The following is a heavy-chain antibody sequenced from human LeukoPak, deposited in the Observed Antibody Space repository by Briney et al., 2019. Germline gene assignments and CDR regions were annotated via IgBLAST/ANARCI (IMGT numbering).Heavy chain of an antibody. CDR1: GGSISSSSYY. D-gene: IGHD6-19*01. CDR3: ARRRRSCGWYDY. J-gene: IGHJ4*02. CDR2: IYYSGST. V-gene: IGHV4-39*01. Sequence: KPSETLSLTCTVSGGSISSSSYYWGWIRQPPGKGLEWIGSIYYSGSTYYNPSLKSRVTISVDTSKNQFSLKLSSVTAADTAVYYCARRRRSCGWYDYWGQGTLVTVSS.